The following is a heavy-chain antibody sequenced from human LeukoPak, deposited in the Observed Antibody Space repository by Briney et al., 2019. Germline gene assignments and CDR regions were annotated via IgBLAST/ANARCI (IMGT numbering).Heavy chain of an antibody. D-gene: IGHD3-10*01. CDR2: ISYVGSNK. Sequence: GRSLRLSCAASGFTFSSYAMHWVRQAPGKWLEWVAVISYVGSNKYYADSVKGRFTISRDNSKNTLYLQMNSLRAEDTAVYYCARGNYYGSGSYQPPFGYGGQGTLVTVSA. CDR1: GFTFSSYA. J-gene: IGHJ4*02. CDR3: ARGNYYGSGSYQPPFGY. V-gene: IGHV3-30*04.